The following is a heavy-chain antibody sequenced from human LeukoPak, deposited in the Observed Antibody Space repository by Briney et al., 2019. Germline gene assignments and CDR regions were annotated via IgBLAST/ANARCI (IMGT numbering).Heavy chain of an antibody. Sequence: GGSLRLSCAASGFAFTNYVMNWVRQAPGKGLEWVSGISGSGSSTYYAASVRGRFTISRDSSKDTVFLQMSSLRAEDTAAYYCAKGPNSDFWSGYSHYMDVWGKGTTAIVSS. CDR3: AKGPNSDFWSGYSHYMDV. CDR1: GFAFTNYV. V-gene: IGHV3-23*01. D-gene: IGHD3-3*01. J-gene: IGHJ6*03. CDR2: ISGSGSST.